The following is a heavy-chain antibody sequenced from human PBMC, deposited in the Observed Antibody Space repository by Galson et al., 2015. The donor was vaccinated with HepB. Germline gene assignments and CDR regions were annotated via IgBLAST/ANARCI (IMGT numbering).Heavy chain of an antibody. CDR3: ARDSDYGGNSFHYFDY. J-gene: IGHJ4*02. V-gene: IGHV3-11*01. CDR1: GFIFSNYY. D-gene: IGHD4-23*01. Sequence: SLRLSCAASGFIFSNYYMSWIRQAPGKGLEWVSYISSSGSTIYYVDSVKGRFTISRDNAKNSLDLQMNSLRAEDTAVYCCARDSDYGGNSFHYFDYWGQGTLVTVSS. CDR2: ISSSGSTI.